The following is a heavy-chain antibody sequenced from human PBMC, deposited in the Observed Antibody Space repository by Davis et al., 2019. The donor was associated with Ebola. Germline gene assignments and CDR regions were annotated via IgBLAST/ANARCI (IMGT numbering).Heavy chain of an antibody. CDR1: GYTFTSYG. D-gene: IGHD4-17*01. J-gene: IGHJ2*01. V-gene: IGHV1-18*04. Sequence: ASVKVSCKASGYTFTSYGISWVRQAPGQGLEWMGWISAYNGNTNYAQKLQGRVTMTTDTSTSTAYMELRSLRSDDTAVYYCARMPTVTADHWYFDLWGRGTLVTVSS. CDR3: ARMPTVTADHWYFDL. CDR2: ISAYNGNT.